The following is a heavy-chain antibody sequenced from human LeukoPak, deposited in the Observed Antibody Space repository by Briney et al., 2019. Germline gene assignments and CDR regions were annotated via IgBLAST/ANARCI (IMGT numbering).Heavy chain of an antibody. J-gene: IGHJ4*02. V-gene: IGHV3-7*01. D-gene: IGHD1-26*01. CDR1: GFTFSSYW. CDR3: ARDRGSGSYYLSYWDDY. CDR2: IKQDGSEK. Sequence: GGSLSLSCAASGFTFSSYWMSWVRQAPGKGLEWVANIKQDGSEKYYVDSVKGRFTISRDNAKNSLYLQMNSLRAEDTAVYYCARDRGSGSYYLSYWDDYWGQGTLVTVSS.